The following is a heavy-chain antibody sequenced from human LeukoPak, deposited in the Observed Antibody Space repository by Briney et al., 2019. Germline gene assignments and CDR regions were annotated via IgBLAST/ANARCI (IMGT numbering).Heavy chain of an antibody. CDR1: GGSFSGYY. V-gene: IGHV4-34*01. CDR3: ERGLSVSVVVPAAPGRRVRRYP. D-gene: IGHD2-2*01. J-gene: IGHJ5*02. Sequence: PSETLSLTCAVYGGSFSGYYWSWIRQPPGKGLEWIGEINHSGSTNYNPSLKSRVTISVDTSKNQFSLKLSSVTAADTAVYYCERGLSVSVVVPAAPGRRVRRYPWGEGTVVTVSS. CDR2: INHSGST.